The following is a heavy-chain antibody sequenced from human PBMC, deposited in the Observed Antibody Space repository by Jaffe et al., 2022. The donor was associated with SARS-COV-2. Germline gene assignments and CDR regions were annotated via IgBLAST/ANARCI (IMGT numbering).Heavy chain of an antibody. D-gene: IGHD6-13*01. V-gene: IGHV3-43*02. CDR2: ISGDGGST. J-gene: IGHJ6*02. CDR3: AKDSPLSLIAAAAPSYGMDV. Sequence: EVQLVESGGGVVQPGGSLRLSCAASGFTFDDYAMHWVRQAPGKGLEWVSLISGDGGSTYYADSVKGRFTISRDNSKNSLYLQMNSLRTEDTALYYCAKDSPLSLIAAAAPSYGMDVWGQGTTVTVSS. CDR1: GFTFDDYA.